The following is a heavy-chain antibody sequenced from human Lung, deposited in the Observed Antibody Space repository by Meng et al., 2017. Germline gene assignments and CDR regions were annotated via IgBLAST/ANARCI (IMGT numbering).Heavy chain of an antibody. D-gene: IGHD2-15*01. V-gene: IGHV1-18*01. Sequence: QVQLVQAGGEVKKPGASVKVSCKAAGDIFTRYGITWGRQAPGQGLEWMGWISGYNGNTNYAQKLQGRVTMTTDTSTSTAYMELRSLRSDDTAVYYCARAEEEYCSGGSCPNFDFWGQGTLVTVSS. CDR2: ISGYNGNT. CDR1: GDIFTRYG. J-gene: IGHJ4*02. CDR3: ARAEEEYCSGGSCPNFDF.